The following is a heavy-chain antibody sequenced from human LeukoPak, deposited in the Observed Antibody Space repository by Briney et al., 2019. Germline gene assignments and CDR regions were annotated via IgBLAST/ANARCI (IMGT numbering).Heavy chain of an antibody. CDR1: GYTFTTYD. Sequence: ASVKVSCKASGYTFTTYDINWVRQATGQGLEWMGWMNPNSGNTGYAQRFQGRVTMTRDTSISTAYMELNSLTSEDTAVYYCARLSLFYYDNDYWGQGTLVTVSS. J-gene: IGHJ4*02. CDR3: ARLSLFYYDNDY. CDR2: MNPNSGNT. V-gene: IGHV1-8*01. D-gene: IGHD3-22*01.